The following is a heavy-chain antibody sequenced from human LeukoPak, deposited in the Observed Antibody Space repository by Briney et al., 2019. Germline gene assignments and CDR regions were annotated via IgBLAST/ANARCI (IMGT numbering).Heavy chain of an antibody. CDR3: ARDLAVSGSYYSDAFDI. CDR1: GFTFSSYE. D-gene: IGHD1-26*01. CDR2: ISSSGSTI. J-gene: IGHJ3*02. V-gene: IGHV3-48*03. Sequence: GGSLRLSCAASGFTFSSYEMNWVRQAPGKGLEWVSYISSSGSTIYYADSVKGRFTISRDNAKKSLYLQMNSLRAEDTAVYYCARDLAVSGSYYSDAFDIWGQGTMVTVSS.